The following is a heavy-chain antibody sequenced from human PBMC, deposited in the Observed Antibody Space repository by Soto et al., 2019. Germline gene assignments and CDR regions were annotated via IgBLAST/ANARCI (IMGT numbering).Heavy chain of an antibody. D-gene: IGHD3-3*01. CDR3: ATDSDYDFWSGPYY. J-gene: IGHJ4*02. CDR2: FDPEDGET. Sequence: ASVKVSCKVSGYTLTELSMHWVRQAPGKGLEWMGGFDPEDGETIYAQKFQGRVTMTEDTSTDTAYMELSSLRSEDTAVYYCATDSDYDFWSGPYYWGQGTLVTVSS. CDR1: GYTLTELS. V-gene: IGHV1-24*01.